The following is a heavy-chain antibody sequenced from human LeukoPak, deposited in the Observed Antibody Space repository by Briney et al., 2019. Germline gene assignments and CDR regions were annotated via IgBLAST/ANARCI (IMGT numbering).Heavy chain of an antibody. V-gene: IGHV3-7*01. D-gene: IGHD3-10*02. CDR3: PELGITMIGGV. Sequence: GGSLRLSCAASGFTFSSYGMSWVRQAPGKGLEWVAHIKQDGSEKYYVDSVKGRFTISRDKAKNSLYLQMNSLRAEDTAVYYCPELGITMIGGVWGKGTTVTISS. CDR1: GFTFSSYG. J-gene: IGHJ6*03. CDR2: IKQDGSEK.